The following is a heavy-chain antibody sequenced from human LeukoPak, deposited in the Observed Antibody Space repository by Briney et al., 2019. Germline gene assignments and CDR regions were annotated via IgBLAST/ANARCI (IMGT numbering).Heavy chain of an antibody. V-gene: IGHV3-23*01. Sequence: GGSLRLSCAASGFTFSSYAMSWVRQAPGKGLEWVSAISGSGGSTYYADSVKGRFTISRDSSKNTLYLPMNSLRAEDTAVYSCARDRGYSGSYADYWGQGTLVTVSS. J-gene: IGHJ4*02. CDR2: ISGSGGST. D-gene: IGHD1-26*01. CDR3: ARDRGYSGSYADY. CDR1: GFTFSSYA.